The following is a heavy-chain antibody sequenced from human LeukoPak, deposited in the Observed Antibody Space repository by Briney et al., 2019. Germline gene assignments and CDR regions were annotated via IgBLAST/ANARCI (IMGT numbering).Heavy chain of an antibody. Sequence: SETLSLTCTVSGGSISSYYWSWIRQPPGKGLEWIGYIYYSGSTNYNPSLKSRVTISVDTSKNQFSLKLSSVTAADTAVYYCARDDPIDADGGYWGQGTLVTVSS. V-gene: IGHV4-59*12. CDR2: IYYSGST. J-gene: IGHJ4*02. CDR1: GGSISSYY. D-gene: IGHD3-22*01. CDR3: ARDDPIDADGGY.